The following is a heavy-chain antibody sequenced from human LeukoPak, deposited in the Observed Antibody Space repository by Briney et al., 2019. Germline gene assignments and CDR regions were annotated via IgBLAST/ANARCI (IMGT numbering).Heavy chain of an antibody. D-gene: IGHD3-22*01. CDR3: AREYYDTSDYSYYSDY. CDR2: ISAFNDNT. V-gene: IGHV1-18*01. J-gene: IGHJ4*02. CDR1: GYTLATYG. Sequence: ASVKVSCKASGYTLATYGVNWVRQAPGQVLEWMGWISAFNDNTNYAQKFRDRVTMTADRSTNTVYMELRSLRSDDTAVYFCAREYYDTSDYSYYSDYWGQGTLVTVSS.